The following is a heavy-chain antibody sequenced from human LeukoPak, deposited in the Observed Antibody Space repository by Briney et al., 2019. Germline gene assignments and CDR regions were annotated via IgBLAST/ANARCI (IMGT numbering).Heavy chain of an antibody. CDR3: ARGPRFNYYYGSGSYYYFDY. CDR2: IYYSGST. D-gene: IGHD3-10*01. CDR1: GGSISSSSYY. J-gene: IGHJ4*02. Sequence: SETLSLTCTVSGGSISSSSYYWGWIRQPPGKGLEWIGSIYYSGSTYYNPSLKSQVPISIDTSKNQFSLKLTSVTAADTAVYYCARGPRFNYYYGSGSYYYFDYWGQGTLVTVSS. V-gene: IGHV4-39*01.